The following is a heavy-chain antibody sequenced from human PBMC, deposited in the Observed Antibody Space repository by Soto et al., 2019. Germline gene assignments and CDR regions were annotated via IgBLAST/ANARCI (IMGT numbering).Heavy chain of an antibody. D-gene: IGHD3-10*01. CDR3: AKARGYGSGSYDY. CDR1: GFTFSSYG. CDR2: ISYDGSNK. Sequence: QVQLVESGAGVVQPGRSLRLSCAASGFTFSSYGMHWVRQAPGKGLEWVAVISYDGSNKYYADSVKGRFTISRDNSKNTLYLQMNSLRAEDTAVYYCAKARGYGSGSYDYWGQGTLVTVSS. V-gene: IGHV3-30*18. J-gene: IGHJ4*02.